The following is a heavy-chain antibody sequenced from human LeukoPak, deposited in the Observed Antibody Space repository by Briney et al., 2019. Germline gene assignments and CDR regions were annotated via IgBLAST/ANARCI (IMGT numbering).Heavy chain of an antibody. J-gene: IGHJ2*01. CDR3: ARDKGPYWYFDL. CDR1: DGSISSYH. V-gene: IGHV4-59*01. CDR2: IYNSGST. Sequence: SETLSLTCTVSDGSISSYHWNWIRQPPGKGLEWIGNIYNSGSTDYNPSLKSRVTISVNLSKKQISLKLTSVTAADTAVYYCARDKGPYWYFDLWGRGTLVTASS.